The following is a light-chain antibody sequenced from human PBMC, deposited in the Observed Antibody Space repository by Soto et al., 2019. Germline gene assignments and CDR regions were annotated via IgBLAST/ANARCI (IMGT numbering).Light chain of an antibody. CDR1: SSNIGTGYD. CDR3: QSYDSSLSGSEVV. J-gene: IGLJ2*01. V-gene: IGLV1-40*01. CDR2: ANN. Sequence: QSVLTQPPSVSGAPGQRITISCTGSSSNIGTGYDVHWYQQLPGTAPKLLIYANNNRPSGVPDRFSGSKSGTSASLAITGVQAEDEADYYGQSYDSSLSGSEVVFGGGTKLTVL.